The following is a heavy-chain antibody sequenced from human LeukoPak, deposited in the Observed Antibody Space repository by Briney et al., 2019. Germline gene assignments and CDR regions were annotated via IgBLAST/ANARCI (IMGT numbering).Heavy chain of an antibody. D-gene: IGHD2-2*01. Sequence: GGSLRLSCAASGFTFSSYWMSWVRQAPGKGLEWVANIKQDGSEKYYVDSVKGRFTISRDNAKNSLYLQMNSLRAEDTAVYYCVRDRRPDPYYFDYWGQGTLVTVSS. CDR3: VRDRRPDPYYFDY. CDR1: GFTFSSYW. J-gene: IGHJ4*02. V-gene: IGHV3-7*03. CDR2: IKQDGSEK.